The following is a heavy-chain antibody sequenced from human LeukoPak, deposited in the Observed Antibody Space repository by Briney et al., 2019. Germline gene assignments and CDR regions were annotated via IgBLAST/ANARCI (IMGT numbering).Heavy chain of an antibody. V-gene: IGHV1-69*05. Sequence: SVKVSCKASGGTFSSYAISWVRQAPGQGLEWMGGIIPIFGTANYAQKFQGRVTITTDESTSTAYMELSSLRSEDTAVYYCAKSWCSSTSCPSYFQHWGQGTLVTVSS. CDR1: GGTFSSYA. CDR3: AKSWCSSTSCPSYFQH. D-gene: IGHD2-2*01. CDR2: IIPIFGTA. J-gene: IGHJ1*01.